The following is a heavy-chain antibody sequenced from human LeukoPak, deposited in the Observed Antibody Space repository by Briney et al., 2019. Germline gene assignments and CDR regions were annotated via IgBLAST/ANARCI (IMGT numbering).Heavy chain of an antibody. CDR2: INHSGST. CDR3: ARGNYYDSSGYYYGRLAFDI. V-gene: IGHV4-34*01. J-gene: IGHJ3*02. CDR1: GFTVSTSY. Sequence: GSLRLSCVVSGFTVSTSYMAWVRQAPGKGLEWIGEINHSGSTNYNPSLKSRVTISVDTSKNQFSLKLSSVTAADTAVYYCARGNYYDSSGYYYGRLAFDIWGQGTMVTVSS. D-gene: IGHD3-22*01.